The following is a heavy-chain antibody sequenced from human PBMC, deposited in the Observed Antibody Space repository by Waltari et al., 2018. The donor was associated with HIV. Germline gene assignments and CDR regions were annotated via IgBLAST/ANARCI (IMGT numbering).Heavy chain of an antibody. CDR1: GFKFDIVT. J-gene: IGHJ4*02. V-gene: IGHV3-21*01. D-gene: IGHD1-1*01. CDR2: ISKSGYYV. Sequence: DGQLVESGGGLVKPGQSLRLSCISSGFKFDIVTMTWVRQAPGGGLEWVASISKSGYYVYYSDSLKGRVTISRDNAKKSLLLQVNSLTADDTGLYFCVRDRTSETTGDFDSWGQGVPVFVSS. CDR3: VRDRTSETTGDFDS.